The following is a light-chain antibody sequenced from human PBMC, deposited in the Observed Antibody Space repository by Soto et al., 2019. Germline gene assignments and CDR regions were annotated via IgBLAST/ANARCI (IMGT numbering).Light chain of an antibody. CDR1: QGCSFY. Sequence: IQLTQSPSSMHASVGDRVTITCRASQGCSFYSAWYQQRPGRAPQLLSYAASALLTGGPSRFSVSGSGTDFTLTITNPQPGDSGTYYCQPPKWSFGKGTTVAI. V-gene: IGKV1-9*01. CDR2: AAS. J-gene: IGKJ1*01. CDR3: QPPKWS.